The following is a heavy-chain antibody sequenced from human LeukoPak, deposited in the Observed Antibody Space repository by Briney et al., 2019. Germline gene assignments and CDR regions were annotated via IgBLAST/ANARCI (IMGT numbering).Heavy chain of an antibody. CDR3: ARASFGYYYYYYMDV. Sequence: PSETLSLTCTVSGGSISSYYWSWIRQPPGKGLEWIGYIYYSGSTNYNPSLKSRVTISVDTSKNQFSLKLSSVTAADTAVYYCARASFGYYYYYYMDVWGKGTTVTISS. V-gene: IGHV4-59*01. CDR1: GGSISSYY. CDR2: IYYSGST. J-gene: IGHJ6*03. D-gene: IGHD3-16*01.